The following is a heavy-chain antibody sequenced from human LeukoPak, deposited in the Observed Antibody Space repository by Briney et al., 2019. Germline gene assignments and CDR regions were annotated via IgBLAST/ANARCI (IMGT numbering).Heavy chain of an antibody. CDR1: GDSINDYC. J-gene: IGHJ4*02. CDR3: AREGGHFDY. CDR2: VYYNGSG. D-gene: IGHD2-15*01. V-gene: IGHV4-59*01. Sequence: PSETLCLTCTVSGDSINDYCWSWVRQSPGKGLEWICYVYYNGSGKYNPSLMSRVPISLAMSKHQFPLKVSSVTAADTAIYYCAREGGHFDYWPQGTLLTVPS.